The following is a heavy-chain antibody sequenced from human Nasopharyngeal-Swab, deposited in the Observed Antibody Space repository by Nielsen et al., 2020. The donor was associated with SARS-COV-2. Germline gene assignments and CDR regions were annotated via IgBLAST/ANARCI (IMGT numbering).Heavy chain of an antibody. CDR3: ARVLTTTVTIDY. J-gene: IGHJ4*02. D-gene: IGHD4-17*01. CDR1: GGSVSSGSYY. Sequence: GSLRLSCAVSGGSVSSGSYYWSWIRQPPGKGLEWIGYIYYSGSTNYNPSLKSRVTISVDTSKNQFSLKLSSVTAADTAVYYCARVLTTTVTIDYWGQGTLVTVSS. CDR2: IYYSGST. V-gene: IGHV4-61*01.